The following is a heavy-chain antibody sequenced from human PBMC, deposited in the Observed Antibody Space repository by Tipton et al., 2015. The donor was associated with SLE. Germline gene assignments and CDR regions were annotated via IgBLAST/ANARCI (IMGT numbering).Heavy chain of an antibody. CDR2: INHSGST. D-gene: IGHD6-13*01. V-gene: IGHV4-34*01. CDR3: ARADPSSSSWYASWFDP. CDR1: GGSFSGYY. Sequence: TLSLTCAVYGGSFSGYYWSWIRQPPGKGLEWIGEINHSGSTNYNPSLKSRVTISVDTSKNQFSLKLSSVTAADTAVYYCARADPSSSSWYASWFDPWGQGTLVTVSS. J-gene: IGHJ5*02.